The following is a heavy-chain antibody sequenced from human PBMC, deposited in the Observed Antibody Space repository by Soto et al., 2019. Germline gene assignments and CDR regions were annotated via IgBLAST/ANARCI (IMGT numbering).Heavy chain of an antibody. CDR3: ASLYGSGGSCYDY. CDR1: GFTVSSNY. D-gene: IGHD2-15*01. J-gene: IGHJ4*02. CDR2: IYSGGST. Sequence: EVQLVESGGGLVQPGGSLRLSCAASGFTVSSNYMSWVRQAPGKGLEWVSVIYSGGSTYYADSVKGRFTISRDNSKNTLYLQMNSLRAEDTAVYYCASLYGSGGSCYDYWGQGNLVTVSS. V-gene: IGHV3-66*01.